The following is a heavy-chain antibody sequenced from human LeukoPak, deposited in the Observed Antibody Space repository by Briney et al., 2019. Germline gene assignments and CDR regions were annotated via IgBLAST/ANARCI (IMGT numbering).Heavy chain of an antibody. D-gene: IGHD5-24*01. CDR3: AREGRWRWLQPNFDY. CDR1: GFIFSDSE. Sequence: PGGSLRLSCAASGFIFSDSEMNWVRQAPGKGLEWVANIKQDGSEKYYVDSVKGRFTISRDNAKNSLYLQMNSLRAEDTAVYYCAREGRWRWLQPNFDYWGQGTLVTVSS. CDR2: IKQDGSEK. V-gene: IGHV3-7*01. J-gene: IGHJ4*02.